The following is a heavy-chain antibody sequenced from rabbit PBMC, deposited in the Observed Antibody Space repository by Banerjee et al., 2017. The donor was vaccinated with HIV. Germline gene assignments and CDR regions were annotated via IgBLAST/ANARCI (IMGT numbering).Heavy chain of an antibody. D-gene: IGHD8-1*01. J-gene: IGHJ4*01. CDR2: IYTGDGST. CDR1: GFSFSSGYY. CDR3: ARDTHYAGSGYYTGYDFNL. Sequence: QSLEESGGDLVKPGASLTLTCTASGFSFSSGYYMCWVRQAPGKGPEWIASIYTGDGSTYYASWGNGRFTFSSHNAQNTLYMQLNSLTAADTATYLCARDTHYAGSGYYTGYDFNLWGQGTLVTVS. V-gene: IGHV1S40*01.